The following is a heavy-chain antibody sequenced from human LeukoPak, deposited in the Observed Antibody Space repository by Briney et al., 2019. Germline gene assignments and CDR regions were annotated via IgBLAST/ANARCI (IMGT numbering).Heavy chain of an antibody. CDR1: GGTFSSYA. Sequence: SVKVSCKASGGTFSSYAISWVRQAPGQGLEWMGGIIPIFGTANYAQKFQGRVTITTDESTSTAYMVLSSLRSEDTAVYYCARDQQQLVSYYYYMDVWGKGTTVTVSS. CDR3: ARDQQQLVSYYYYMDV. J-gene: IGHJ6*03. CDR2: IIPIFGTA. V-gene: IGHV1-69*05. D-gene: IGHD6-13*01.